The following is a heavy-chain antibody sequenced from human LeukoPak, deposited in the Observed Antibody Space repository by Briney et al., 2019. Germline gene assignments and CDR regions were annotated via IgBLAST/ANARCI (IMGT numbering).Heavy chain of an antibody. CDR2: ISSSSGYI. V-gene: IGHV3-21*01. Sequence: SGGSLRLSCAASGFTFSSYSMNWVRQAPGKGLEWVSSISSSSGYIYYADSVKGRFTISRDNAKNSLYLQMNCLRAEDTAVYYCARDSGTSYSSGWYDYWGQGTLVTVSS. J-gene: IGHJ4*02. CDR1: GFTFSSYS. D-gene: IGHD6-19*01. CDR3: ARDSGTSYSSGWYDY.